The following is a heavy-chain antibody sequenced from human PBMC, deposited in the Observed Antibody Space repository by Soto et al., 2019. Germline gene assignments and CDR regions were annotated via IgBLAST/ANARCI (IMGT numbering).Heavy chain of an antibody. V-gene: IGHV3-74*01. J-gene: IGHJ5*02. CDR1: GFTFSNYR. CDR2: INTDGSSP. D-gene: IGHD2-8*01. Sequence: ESLRLSCAASGFTFSNYRMHWVRQVPGKGLVWLSRINTDGSSPNYADSVKGRFTISRDNAKNTLHLQMDSLTVEDTAIYYCAGVSAGSWGQGTLVTVSS. CDR3: AGVSAGS.